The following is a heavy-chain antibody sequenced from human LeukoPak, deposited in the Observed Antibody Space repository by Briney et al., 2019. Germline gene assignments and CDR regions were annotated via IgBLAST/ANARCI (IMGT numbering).Heavy chain of an antibody. CDR3: ARAAGRELRFLEWSPTFDY. CDR1: GGSISSHY. CDR2: IYYSGST. Sequence: NSSETLSLTCTVSGGSISSHYWSWIRQPPGKGPEWIGYIYYSGSTNYHPSLKSRVTISVDTSKNQFSLKLSSVTAADTAVYYCARAAGRELRFLEWSPTFDYWGQGTLVTVSS. D-gene: IGHD3-3*01. V-gene: IGHV4-59*11. J-gene: IGHJ4*02.